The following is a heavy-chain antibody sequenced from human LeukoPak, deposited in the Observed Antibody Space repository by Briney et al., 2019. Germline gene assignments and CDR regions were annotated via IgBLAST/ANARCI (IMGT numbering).Heavy chain of an antibody. Sequence: ASVKVSCKASGYTFTSYDINWVRQATGQGLEWMGWMNPNSGNTGYAQKFQGRVTITRNTSISTAYMELSSLRSEDTAVYYCARLGIAAAGYYFDYWGQGTLVTVSS. V-gene: IGHV1-8*03. D-gene: IGHD6-13*01. J-gene: IGHJ4*02. CDR3: ARLGIAAAGYYFDY. CDR1: GYTFTSYD. CDR2: MNPNSGNT.